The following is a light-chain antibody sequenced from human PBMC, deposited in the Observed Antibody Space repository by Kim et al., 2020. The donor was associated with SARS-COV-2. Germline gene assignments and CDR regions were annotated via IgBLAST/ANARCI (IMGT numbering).Light chain of an antibody. V-gene: IGKV2-29*03. J-gene: IGKJ2*01. CDR1: QSLLQSDGKSY. Sequence: VLTQTPLSLSVTPGQPASISCKSTQSLLQSDGKSYLYWYFQRPGQSPQLLIYAASSRSSGVPDRFSGSGSGTDFTLHISRVEAEDVGIYYCMPGINPTFGQGTKLEI. CDR3: MPGINPT. CDR2: AAS.